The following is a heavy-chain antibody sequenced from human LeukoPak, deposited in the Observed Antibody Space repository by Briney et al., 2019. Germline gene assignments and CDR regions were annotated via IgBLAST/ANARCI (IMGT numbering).Heavy chain of an antibody. V-gene: IGHV4-4*07. CDR1: GGSISSYY. Sequence: SETLSLTCTVSGGSISSYYWSWIRQPAGKGLEWIGRIYTSGSINYNPSLKSRVTMSVDTSKNQFSLKLSSVTAADTAVYYCARDPRPYSSGWFYFDYWGQGTLVTVSS. CDR3: ARDPRPYSSGWFYFDY. D-gene: IGHD6-19*01. J-gene: IGHJ4*02. CDR2: IYTSGSI.